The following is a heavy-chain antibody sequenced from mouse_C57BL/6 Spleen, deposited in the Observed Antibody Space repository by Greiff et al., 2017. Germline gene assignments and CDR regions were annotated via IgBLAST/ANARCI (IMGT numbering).Heavy chain of an antibody. J-gene: IGHJ2*01. Sequence: EVKLMESGGGLVKPGGSLKLSCAASGFTFSDYGMHWVRQAPEKGLEWVAYISSGSSTIYYADTVKGRYTFSRGNAKNTLFLQLTSLRSEDTAMYYCARGDYGNYCDYWGQGTTLTVSS. CDR1: GFTFSDYG. V-gene: IGHV5-17*01. CDR2: ISSGSSTI. CDR3: ARGDYGNYCDY. D-gene: IGHD2-1*01.